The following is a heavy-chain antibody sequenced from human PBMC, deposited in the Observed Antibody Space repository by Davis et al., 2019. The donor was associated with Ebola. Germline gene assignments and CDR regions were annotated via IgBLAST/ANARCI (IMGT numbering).Heavy chain of an antibody. CDR2: MYNGGSA. CDR3: ARDGYNYSYFDY. J-gene: IGHJ4*02. Sequence: SETLSLTCTVSGASISSYYWTWIRQPPGKGLEWIAYMYNGGSANYNPSLKSRVTISMDTSKNQFSLKVSSVTAADTAVYYRARDGYNYSYFDYWGQGILVTVSS. CDR1: GASISSYY. V-gene: IGHV4-59*01. D-gene: IGHD5-24*01.